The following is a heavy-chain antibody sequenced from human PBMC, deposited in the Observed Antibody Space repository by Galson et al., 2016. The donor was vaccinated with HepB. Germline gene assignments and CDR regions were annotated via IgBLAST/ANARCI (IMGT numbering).Heavy chain of an antibody. J-gene: IGHJ4*02. CDR3: ARDRGYSGWSYFDY. CDR2: ITSSSSTI. V-gene: IGHV3-48*04. Sequence: LRLSCAASGFNFSSYSMNWVRQAPGKGLEWVSYITSSSSTIYYADSVKGRFTISRDNAKNSLYLQMNSLRAEDTAVYYCARDRGYSGWSYFDYWGQGTLVTVSS. CDR1: GFNFSSYS. D-gene: IGHD6-19*01.